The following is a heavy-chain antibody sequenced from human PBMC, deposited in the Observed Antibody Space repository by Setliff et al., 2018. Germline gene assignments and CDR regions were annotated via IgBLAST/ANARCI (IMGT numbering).Heavy chain of an antibody. CDR2: ITNYNGKT. J-gene: IGHJ4*02. V-gene: IGHV1-18*01. Sequence: ASVKVSCKASGLTFTTFSISWVRQAPGQGLEWMGWITNYNGKTDYAQKFQDRVILTTDTSTNTAYMELRNLRPDDTAIYYCARHFRSSKVQFLEYLTDYYFDSWGQGTLVTVSS. CDR3: ARHFRSSKVQFLEYLTDYYFDS. CDR1: GLTFTTFS. D-gene: IGHD3-3*01.